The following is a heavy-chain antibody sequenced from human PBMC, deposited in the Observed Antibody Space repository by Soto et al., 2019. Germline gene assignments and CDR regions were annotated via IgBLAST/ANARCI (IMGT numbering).Heavy chain of an antibody. D-gene: IGHD3-10*01. CDR3: ARMSVVRGVIRIFDY. CDR1: GYTFVSYA. CDR2: ISVYNGDT. Sequence: ASVKVSCKASGYTFVSYAISWVRQAPGQGLEWMGWISVYNGDTNYAQNLQGRVTMTSDTTTSTVYMELRSLRADDTALYYCARMSVVRGVIRIFDYWGQGTLVTVSS. V-gene: IGHV1-18*04. J-gene: IGHJ4*02.